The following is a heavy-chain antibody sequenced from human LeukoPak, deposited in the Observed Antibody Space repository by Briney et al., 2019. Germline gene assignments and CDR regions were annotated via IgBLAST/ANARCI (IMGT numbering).Heavy chain of an antibody. V-gene: IGHV1-2*06. D-gene: IGHD2-2*03. CDR3: ARESGYCSITSCSLGWSDP. CDR1: RYTFTGYY. Sequence: ASVKVSCKASRYTFTGYYIHWVRQAPGQGLEWMGRINPNSGGTNYAQKFQGRVTMTRDTSISTAYMELSRLRSDDTAVYYCARESGYCSITSCSLGWSDPWGQGTLVTVSS. J-gene: IGHJ5*02. CDR2: INPNSGGT.